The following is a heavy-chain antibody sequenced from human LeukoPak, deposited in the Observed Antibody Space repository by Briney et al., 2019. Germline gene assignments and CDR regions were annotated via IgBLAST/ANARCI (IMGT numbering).Heavy chain of an antibody. J-gene: IGHJ3*02. V-gene: IGHV1-2*02. Sequence: ASVKVSCKASGYTFTGYYMHWVRQAPGQRLEWLGWINPNSGGTNYAQKFQGRGTMTRDTSISTAYIELSRLRSDDTAVYYCASPFSSTSASDAFDIWGQGTMVTVSS. CDR3: ASPFSSTSASDAFDI. CDR1: GYTFTGYY. D-gene: IGHD2-2*01. CDR2: INPNSGGT.